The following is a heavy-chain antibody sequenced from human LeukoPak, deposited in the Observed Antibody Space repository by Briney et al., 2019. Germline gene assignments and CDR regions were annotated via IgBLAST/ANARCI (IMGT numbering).Heavy chain of an antibody. Sequence: GGSLRLSCAVSGFTFSSYAMHWVRQAPGKGLEWVAVISYDGSNKYYADSVKGRFTISRDNSKNTLYLQMNSLRAEDTAVYYCARDSPYGSGSYYNSYGMDVWGQGTTVTVSS. J-gene: IGHJ6*02. CDR1: GFTFSSYA. CDR2: ISYDGSNK. V-gene: IGHV3-30-3*01. CDR3: ARDSPYGSGSYYNSYGMDV. D-gene: IGHD3-10*01.